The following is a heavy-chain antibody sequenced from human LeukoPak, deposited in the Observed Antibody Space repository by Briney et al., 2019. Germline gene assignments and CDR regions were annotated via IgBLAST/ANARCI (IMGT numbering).Heavy chain of an antibody. CDR3: TTVPRGYSYNWDC. V-gene: IGHV3-15*01. CDR2: IKSKTDGGTT. D-gene: IGHD5-18*01. CDR1: GFTFSNAW. J-gene: IGHJ4*02. Sequence: GGSLRLSCAASGFTFSNAWMSWVRQAAGKGLEWVGRIKSKTDGGTTDYAAPVKGRFTVSRDDSKNMLYVQMNSLKTEDTAVYYCTTVPRGYSYNWDCWGQGTLVTVSS.